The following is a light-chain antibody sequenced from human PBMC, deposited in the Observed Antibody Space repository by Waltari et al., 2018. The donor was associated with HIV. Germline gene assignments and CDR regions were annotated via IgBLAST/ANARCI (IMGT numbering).Light chain of an antibody. V-gene: IGKV3-15*01. J-gene: IGKJ1*01. CDR1: QGVSSN. CDR2: GAS. Sequence: ERVMTQSPATLSVSPGERATLSCRASQGVSSNLAWYQHKPGQAPRLLIYGASTRATGIPDRFSGSGSGTEFTLTISSLQSEDFAVYYCQQYNNWPGTFGQGTKVEIK. CDR3: QQYNNWPGT.